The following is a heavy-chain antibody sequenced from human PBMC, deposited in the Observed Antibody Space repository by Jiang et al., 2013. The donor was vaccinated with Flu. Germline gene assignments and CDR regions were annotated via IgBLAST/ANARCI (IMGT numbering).Heavy chain of an antibody. V-gene: IGHV1-69*04. J-gene: IGHJ6*04. Sequence: SGAEVKKPGSSVKVSCETSGGTFSSYAISWVRQAPGQGLEWMGRIIPTLPLAQYAENFQDTVTITADKSTGAAYMEIRRLRSEDTAVYYCAKETIEMPTTDLVFNYHGMDVWGTGTTVTVSS. D-gene: IGHD5-24*01. CDR1: GGTFSSYA. CDR2: IIPTLPLA. CDR3: AKETIEMPTTDLVFNYHGMDV.